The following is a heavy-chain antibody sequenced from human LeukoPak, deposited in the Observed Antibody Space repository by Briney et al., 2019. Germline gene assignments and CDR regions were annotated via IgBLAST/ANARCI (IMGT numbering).Heavy chain of an antibody. CDR2: ISPSGGST. Sequence: ASVKVSCKASGYTFTSYYMHWVRQAPGQGLEWMGVISPSGGSTSYAQKFQDRVTMTRDTSTSTVYMELSSLRSKDTAVYYCARSLLHCGGDCYSFDYWGQGTLVTVSS. V-gene: IGHV1-46*01. CDR1: GYTFTSYY. J-gene: IGHJ4*02. D-gene: IGHD2-21*02. CDR3: ARSLLHCGGDCYSFDY.